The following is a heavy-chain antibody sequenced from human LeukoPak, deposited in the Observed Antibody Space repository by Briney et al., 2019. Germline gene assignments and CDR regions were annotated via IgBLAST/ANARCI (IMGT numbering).Heavy chain of an antibody. J-gene: IGHJ4*02. CDR2: ISSSSSYI. Sequence: GGSLRLSCAASGFTFSSYSMNWVRQAPGKGLEWVSSISSSSSYIYYADSVKGRFTISRDNAKNSLCLQMNSLRAEDTAVYYCARDGGYDRFDYWGQGTLVTVSS. V-gene: IGHV3-21*01. CDR1: GFTFSSYS. CDR3: ARDGGYDRFDY. D-gene: IGHD5-12*01.